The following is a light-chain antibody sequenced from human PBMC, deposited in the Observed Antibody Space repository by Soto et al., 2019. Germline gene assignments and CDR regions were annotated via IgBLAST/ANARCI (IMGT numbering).Light chain of an antibody. CDR2: DNT. V-gene: IGLV1-51*01. J-gene: IGLJ3*02. CDR1: SSNIGNNY. CDR3: GTWDTSLRVGV. Sequence: QSVLTQPPSVSAAPGQTVTISCSGSSSNIGNNYLSWYQQLPGTAPKLLIYDNTKRPLGIPDRFSGSKSGTSATLGITGLQTGDEADYYCGTWDTSLRVGVFGGGTKLTVL.